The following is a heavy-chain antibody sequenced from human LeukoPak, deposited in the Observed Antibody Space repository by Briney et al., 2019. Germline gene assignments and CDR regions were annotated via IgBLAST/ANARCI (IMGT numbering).Heavy chain of an antibody. V-gene: IGHV4-38-2*02. J-gene: IGHJ6*03. CDR1: GYSISSGYY. CDR2: IYHSGST. D-gene: IGHD6-6*01. CDR3: AGVSSSFYYYYMDV. Sequence: SETLSLTCTVSGYSISSGYYWGWIRQPPGKGLEWIGSIYHSGSTYYNPSLKSRVTISVDTSKNQFSLKLSSVTAADTAVYYCAGVSSSFYYYYMDVWGKGTTVTVSS.